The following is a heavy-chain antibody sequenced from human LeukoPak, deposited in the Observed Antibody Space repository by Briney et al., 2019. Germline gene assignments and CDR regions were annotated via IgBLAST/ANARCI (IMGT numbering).Heavy chain of an antibody. V-gene: IGHV3-20*04. D-gene: IGHD3-10*01. CDR3: ARRRVTVVRGVDITSYYFDY. J-gene: IGHJ4*02. CDR1: GFTFDDYG. Sequence: GGSLRLSCAASGFTFDDYGMSWVRQAPGKGLEWVSAINWNGGSTGYADSVKGRFTISRDNAKNSLYLQMNSLRAKDTALYYCARRRVTVVRGVDITSYYFDYWGQGTLVTVSS. CDR2: INWNGGST.